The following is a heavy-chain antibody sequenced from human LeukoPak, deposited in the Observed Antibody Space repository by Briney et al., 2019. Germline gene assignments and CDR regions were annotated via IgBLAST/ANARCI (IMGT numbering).Heavy chain of an antibody. CDR3: ARGNVGNRNYYYYMDV. CDR2: IYTSGSA. Sequence: SETLSLTCTVSGVSFSSYFWSWVRQPAGGGLEWIGRIYTSGSANYNPSLKSRVTISVDESKNQFSLNVNSATAADTAVYYCARGNVGNRNYYYYMDVWGKGTTVIVSS. V-gene: IGHV4-4*07. CDR1: GVSFSSYF. J-gene: IGHJ6*03.